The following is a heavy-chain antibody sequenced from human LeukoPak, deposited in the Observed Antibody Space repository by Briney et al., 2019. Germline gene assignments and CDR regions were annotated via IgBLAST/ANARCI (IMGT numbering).Heavy chain of an antibody. CDR1: GGSISSYY. D-gene: IGHD5-24*01. CDR3: ASRDGYNSRRPFYN. CDR2: IYYSGST. J-gene: IGHJ4*02. Sequence: SETLSLTCTVSGGSISSYYWSWIRQPPGKGLEWIGYIYYSGSTNYNPSLKSRVTISVDTSKNQFSLKLSSVTAADTAVYYCASRDGYNSRRPFYNWGQGTLGTVSS. V-gene: IGHV4-59*01.